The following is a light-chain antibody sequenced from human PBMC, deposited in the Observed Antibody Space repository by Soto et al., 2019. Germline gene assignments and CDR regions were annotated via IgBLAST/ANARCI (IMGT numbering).Light chain of an antibody. CDR3: QQYVHWPPGA. V-gene: IGKV3-15*01. Sequence: EIVVTQSPATLSVSPGERVTLSCRASQSASSGLAWYQQRPGQAPRLLIYDTSTRAAGIAARFSGSGSGTEFTLTISSLQSEDSAVYYCQQYVHWPPGAFGQGTTVEIK. CDR1: QSASSG. J-gene: IGKJ1*01. CDR2: DTS.